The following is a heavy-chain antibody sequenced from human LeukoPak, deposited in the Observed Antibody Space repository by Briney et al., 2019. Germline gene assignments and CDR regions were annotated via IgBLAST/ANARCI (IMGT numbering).Heavy chain of an antibody. D-gene: IGHD6-19*01. CDR1: GFTFSSYS. CDR3: ARLALAGSDAFDI. J-gene: IGHJ3*02. CDR2: ISSSSSYI. V-gene: IGHV3-21*01. Sequence: GGSLRLSCAASGFTFSSYSMNWVRQAPGKGLEWVSSISSSSSYIYYADSVKGRFTISRDNAENSLYLQMNSLRAEDTAVYYCARLALAGSDAFDIWGQGTMVTVSS.